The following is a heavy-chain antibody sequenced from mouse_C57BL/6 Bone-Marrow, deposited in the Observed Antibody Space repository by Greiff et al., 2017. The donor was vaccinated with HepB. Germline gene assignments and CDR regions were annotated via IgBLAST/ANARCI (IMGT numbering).Heavy chain of an antibody. J-gene: IGHJ4*01. Sequence: VQLQQSGAELVKPGASVKISCKASGYTFTDYYINWVKQRPGQGLEWIGKIGPGSGSTYYNEKFKGKATLTADKSSSTAYMQLSSLTSEDSAVYFCARHIPPVTTVHYYAMDYWGQGTSVTVSS. CDR2: IGPGSGST. CDR3: ARHIPPVTTVHYYAMDY. D-gene: IGHD1-1*01. CDR1: GYTFTDYY. V-gene: IGHV1-77*01.